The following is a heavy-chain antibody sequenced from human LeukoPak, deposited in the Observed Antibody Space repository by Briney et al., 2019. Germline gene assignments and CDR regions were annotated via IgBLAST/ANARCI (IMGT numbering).Heavy chain of an antibody. Sequence: GGSLRLSCAAFGFTFISYAMSWVRQAPGKGLEWVSVISGSGGTTYYADSVKGRFTISRDNSKNSLSLQVSSLRAEDTAVYYCAKTNGYYSDWGQGTLVTVSS. CDR3: AKTNGYYSD. V-gene: IGHV3-23*01. CDR2: ISGSGGTT. J-gene: IGHJ4*02. CDR1: GFTFISYA. D-gene: IGHD3-22*01.